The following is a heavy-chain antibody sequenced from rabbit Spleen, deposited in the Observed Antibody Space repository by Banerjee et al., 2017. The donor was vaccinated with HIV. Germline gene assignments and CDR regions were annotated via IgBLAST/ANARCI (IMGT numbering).Heavy chain of an antibody. J-gene: IGHJ4*01. D-gene: IGHD1-1*01. Sequence: QEQLVESGGGLVQPGGSLKLSCTASGFSFSNKAVMCWVRQTAGKGLEWIACINAVTGKAVYASWAKGRFTISKTSSTTVTLQMTSLTAADTATYFCTTMADSGGYLYLWGQGTLVTVS. CDR3: TTMADSGGYLYL. CDR2: INAVTGKA. V-gene: IGHV1S45*01. CDR1: GFSFSNKAV.